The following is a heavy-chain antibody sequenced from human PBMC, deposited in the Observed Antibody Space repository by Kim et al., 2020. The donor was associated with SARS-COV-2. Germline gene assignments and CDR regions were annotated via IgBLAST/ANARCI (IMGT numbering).Heavy chain of an antibody. D-gene: IGHD2-2*02. CDR1: GLTFSSYA. V-gene: IGHV3-23*01. Sequence: GGSLRLSCEVSGLTFSSYAMNWVRQAPGKGLEWVSGITDRGDIKYYADSVKGRFTISRDNSKNTLYVQMNSLRDEDTAVYYCAKDRGDGRNWGYTYGMDVWGQGTKVTVSS. J-gene: IGHJ6*01. CDR3: AKDRGDGRNWGYTYGMDV. CDR2: ITDRGDIK.